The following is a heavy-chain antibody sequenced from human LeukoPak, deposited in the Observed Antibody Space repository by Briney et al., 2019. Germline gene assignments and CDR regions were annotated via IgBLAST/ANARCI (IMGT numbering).Heavy chain of an antibody. J-gene: IGHJ4*02. CDR3: TTDLQQLFHFDY. Sequence: GGSLRLSCAASGFTFSNAWMSWVRQAPGKGLEWVGRIKSKTDGGTTDYAAPVKGRFTISRDDSKNTLYLQMNSLKTEDTAVYYCTTDLQQLFHFDYWGQGTLVTVSS. D-gene: IGHD6-13*01. CDR1: GFTFSNAW. V-gene: IGHV3-15*01. CDR2: IKSKTDGGTT.